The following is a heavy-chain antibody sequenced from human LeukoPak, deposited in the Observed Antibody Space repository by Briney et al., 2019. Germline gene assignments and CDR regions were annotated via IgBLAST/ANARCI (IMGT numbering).Heavy chain of an antibody. CDR3: AEDLDWNVAYFDY. V-gene: IGHV3-23*01. J-gene: IGHJ4*02. CDR2: VSSNGAKT. CDR1: GFTFSSYA. Sequence: GGSLRLSCAASGFTFSSYAITWVRQAPGKGLEWVSAVSSNGAKTYYADSVKGRFTISRDNSKNTLYLQMNSLRAEDTAVYYCAEDLDWNVAYFDYWGQGTLVTVSS. D-gene: IGHD1-1*01.